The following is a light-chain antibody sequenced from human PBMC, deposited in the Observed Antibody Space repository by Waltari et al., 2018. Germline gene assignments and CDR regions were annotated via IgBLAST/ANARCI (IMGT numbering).Light chain of an antibody. CDR2: DVS. J-gene: IGKJ4*01. V-gene: IGKV1-39*01. CDR1: QNIGNN. CDR3: QQSFTDPVA. Sequence: DIQVTQSPSSLSASVGDRVSITCRASQNIGNNLNWYQQQPGRAPKLLIYDVSSLNSGVTSRFRGSSSGTEFTLTISSLQPEDFATYYCQQSFTDPVAFGGGTKVDI.